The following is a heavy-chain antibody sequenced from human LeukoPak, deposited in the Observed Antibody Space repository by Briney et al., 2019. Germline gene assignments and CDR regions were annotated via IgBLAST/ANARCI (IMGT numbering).Heavy chain of an antibody. D-gene: IGHD3-3*01. CDR1: GFTFSSYA. J-gene: IGHJ3*02. CDR2: ISGSGGST. Sequence: AGGSLRLSCAASGFTFSSYAMSWVRQAPGKGLEWVSAISGSGGSTYYADSVKGRFTISRDNSKNTLYLQMNSLRAEDTAVYYCANPIEVVIMEDAFDIWGQGTMVTVSS. V-gene: IGHV3-23*01. CDR3: ANPIEVVIMEDAFDI.